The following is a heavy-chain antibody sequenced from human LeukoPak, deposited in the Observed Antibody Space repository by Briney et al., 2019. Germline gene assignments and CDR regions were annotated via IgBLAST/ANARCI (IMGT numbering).Heavy chain of an antibody. Sequence: ASVKVSCKASGYTFTGYYMHWVRQAPGQGLEWMGWINPNSGGTNYAQKFQGRVTMTRDTSISTAYMELSGLRSDDTAVYYCARAEMATIIVYYYGMDVWGQGTTVTVSS. CDR1: GYTFTGYY. CDR3: ARAEMATIIVYYYGMDV. CDR2: INPNSGGT. J-gene: IGHJ6*02. V-gene: IGHV1-2*02. D-gene: IGHD5-12*01.